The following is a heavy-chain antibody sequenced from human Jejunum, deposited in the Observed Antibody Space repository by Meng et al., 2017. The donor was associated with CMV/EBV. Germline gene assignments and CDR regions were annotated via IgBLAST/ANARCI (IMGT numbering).Heavy chain of an antibody. V-gene: IGHV1-18*04. J-gene: IGHJ4*02. CDR1: GYTFTDHN. Sequence: QVHLLQSGAEVKKPXXSVKISCKTWGYTFTDHNIGWVRQAPGQGLEWVGWISLGNGQTVYGHKVQGRVTVTTDTSTSTAYMELRSLRSDDTAMYYCARDVWGFDYWGQGTLGTVSS. CDR2: ISLGNGQT. CDR3: ARDVWGFDY. D-gene: IGHD7-27*01.